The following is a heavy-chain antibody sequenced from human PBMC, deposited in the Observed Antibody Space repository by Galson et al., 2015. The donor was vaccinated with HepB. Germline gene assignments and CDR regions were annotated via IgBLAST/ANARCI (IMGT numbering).Heavy chain of an antibody. V-gene: IGHV1-18*01. CDR1: GYTFSNYG. CDR2: ISGYNANT. CDR3: ARDRLHSFDY. D-gene: IGHD3-16*01. Sequence: SVKVSCKASGYTFSNYGITWVRQAPGQGLEWMGWISGYNANTNYAQRFQGRVTMTSDTSTTTAYMELRSLRSDDSAIYYCARDRLHSFDYWGQGTLVTVSS. J-gene: IGHJ4*02.